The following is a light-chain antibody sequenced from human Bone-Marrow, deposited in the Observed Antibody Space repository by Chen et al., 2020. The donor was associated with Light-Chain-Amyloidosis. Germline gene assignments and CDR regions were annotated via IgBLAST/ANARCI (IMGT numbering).Light chain of an antibody. CDR3: QQYYSTPLA. V-gene: IGKV4-1*01. J-gene: IGKJ3*01. Sequence: DIVMTQSPDSLAVSLGERATINCKSSQSVLYSSNNKNYLAWYQQKPGQPPKLLIYWASTRESGVPDRFSGSGSGTDFALPISSLQADDVAVYYCQQYYSTPLAFGPGTKVDIK. CDR2: WAS. CDR1: QSVLYSSNNKNY.